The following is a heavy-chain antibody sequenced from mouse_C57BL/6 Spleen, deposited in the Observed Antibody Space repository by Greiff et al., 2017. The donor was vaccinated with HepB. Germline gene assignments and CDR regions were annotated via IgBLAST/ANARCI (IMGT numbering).Heavy chain of an antibody. CDR2: IYPGDGDT. J-gene: IGHJ2*01. Sequence: QVQLKESGPELVKPGASVKISCKASGYAFSSSWMNWVKQRPGKGLEWIGRIYPGDGDTNYNGKFKGNATLTADKSSSTAYMQLSSLTSEDSAVYFCARRGGGYYFDYWGQGTTLTVSS. D-gene: IGHD1-1*02. CDR1: GYAFSSSW. V-gene: IGHV1-82*01. CDR3: ARRGGGYYFDY.